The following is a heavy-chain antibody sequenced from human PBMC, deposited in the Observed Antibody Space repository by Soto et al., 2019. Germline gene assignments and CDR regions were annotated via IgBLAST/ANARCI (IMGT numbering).Heavy chain of an antibody. D-gene: IGHD5-12*01. V-gene: IGHV4-39*01. Sequence: PSETLSLTCTVSGGSISSSSYYWGWIRQPPGKGLEWIGSIYYSGSTYYNPSLKSRVTISVDTSKNQFSLKLSSVTAADTAVYYCARHPALHGYSYWGEGTLVTVSS. J-gene: IGHJ4*02. CDR3: ARHPALHGYSY. CDR2: IYYSGST. CDR1: GGSISSSSYY.